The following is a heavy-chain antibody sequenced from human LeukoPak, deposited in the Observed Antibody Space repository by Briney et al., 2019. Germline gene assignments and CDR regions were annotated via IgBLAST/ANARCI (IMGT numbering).Heavy chain of an antibody. D-gene: IGHD6-13*01. CDR1: GGSIXSSXXY. V-gene: IGHV4-39*01. CDR2: IYYSGST. Sequence: GGSIXSSXXYWGWIRQPPGKGLEWIVSIYYSGSTYYNPSLKSRVTISVDTSKNQFSLKLSSVTAADTAVYYCARRIAAAASDYWGQGTLVTVSS. J-gene: IGHJ4*02. CDR3: ARRIAAAASDY.